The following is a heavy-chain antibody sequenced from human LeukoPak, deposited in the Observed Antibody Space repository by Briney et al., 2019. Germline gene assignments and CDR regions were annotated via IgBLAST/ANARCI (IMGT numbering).Heavy chain of an antibody. CDR1: GFTFSSYS. Sequence: GGSLRLACAASGFTFSSYSMNWVRQAPGKGLEWVSSISSSSSYIYYADSVKGRFTISRGNAKNSLYLQMNSLRAEDPAVYYCARHGSGSYFGYWGQGTLVTVSS. CDR2: ISSSSSYI. J-gene: IGHJ4*02. D-gene: IGHD3-10*01. V-gene: IGHV3-21*01. CDR3: ARHGSGSYFGY.